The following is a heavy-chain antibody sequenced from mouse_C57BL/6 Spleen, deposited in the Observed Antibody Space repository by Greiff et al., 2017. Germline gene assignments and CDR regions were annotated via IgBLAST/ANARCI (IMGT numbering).Heavy chain of an antibody. CDR2: IHPNSGST. V-gene: IGHV1-64*01. D-gene: IGHD1-1*01. CDR3: AREGSGTVVAKSPDYFDY. Sequence: QVQLQQPGAELVKPGASVKLSCTASGYTFTSYWMHWVKQRPGQGLEWIGMIHPNSGSTNYNETFTSKATLTVAKSSSTAYMQVSSLTSEYSAVCCCAREGSGTVVAKSPDYFDYWGQGTTLTVAS. J-gene: IGHJ2*01. CDR1: GYTFTSYW.